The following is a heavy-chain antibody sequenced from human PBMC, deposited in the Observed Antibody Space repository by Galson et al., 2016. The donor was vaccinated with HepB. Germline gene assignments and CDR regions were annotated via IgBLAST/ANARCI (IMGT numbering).Heavy chain of an antibody. CDR2: MSYDGNIK. CDR3: ARDARPTASWHYFDY. Sequence: SLRLSCAASGFTVSSYGMHWVRQAPGKGLEWLAVMSYDGNIKQYADSVKGRFTISRHNSKKTMYLQMNSLRGDDTAVYYCARDARPTASWHYFDYWGQGTLVTVSS. J-gene: IGHJ4*02. CDR1: GFTVSSYG. D-gene: IGHD2-2*01. V-gene: IGHV3-30*19.